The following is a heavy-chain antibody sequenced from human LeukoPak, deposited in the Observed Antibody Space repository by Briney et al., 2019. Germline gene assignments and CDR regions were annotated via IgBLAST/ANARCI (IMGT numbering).Heavy chain of an antibody. D-gene: IGHD3-3*02. CDR3: AKDFRGIRVDAFDI. J-gene: IGHJ3*02. V-gene: IGHV3-11*01. CDR1: GFTFSDCY. Sequence: PGGSLRLSCAASGFTFSDCYMSWIRQAPGKGLEWVSYISSSGSTIYYADSVKGRFTISRDNAKNSLYLQMNSLRAEDTAVYYCAKDFRGIRVDAFDIWGQGTMVTVSS. CDR2: ISSSGSTI.